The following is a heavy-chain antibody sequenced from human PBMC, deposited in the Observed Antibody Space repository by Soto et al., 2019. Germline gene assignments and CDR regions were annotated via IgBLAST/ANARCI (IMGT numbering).Heavy chain of an antibody. CDR1: GFTFSSYE. CDR2: ISSSGSTI. D-gene: IGHD3-22*01. Sequence: PGGSLRLSCAASGFTFSSYEMNWVRQAPGKGLEWVSYISSSGSTIYYADSVKGRFTISRDNAKNSLYLQMNSLRAEDTAVYYCARDRTYYYDRSGYLAYWGQGTLVTVSS. J-gene: IGHJ4*02. V-gene: IGHV3-48*03. CDR3: ARDRTYYYDRSGYLAY.